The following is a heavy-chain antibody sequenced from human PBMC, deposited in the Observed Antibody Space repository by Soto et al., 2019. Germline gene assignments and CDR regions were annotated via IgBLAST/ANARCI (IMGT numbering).Heavy chain of an antibody. CDR1: GGSISPDY. CDR3: ARLGHRGDWGDFDY. J-gene: IGHJ4*02. D-gene: IGHD2-21*02. CDR2: IFYSGST. Sequence: QVQLQESGPGLVKPSETLSLTCTVSGGSISPDYWTWIRQPPGKGLEWVGYIFYSGSTSYSPSLRSRPTISVDMSRSQFSLELRSVTAADTAVYYCARLGHRGDWGDFDYWGQGILVTVSS. V-gene: IGHV4-59*08.